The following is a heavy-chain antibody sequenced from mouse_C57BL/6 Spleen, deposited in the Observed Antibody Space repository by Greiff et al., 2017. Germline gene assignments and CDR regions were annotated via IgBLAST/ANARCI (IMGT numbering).Heavy chain of an antibody. D-gene: IGHD2-12*01. CDR1: GFHFSNYA. CDR3: TRAYDALYAMDY. Sequence: VQLVESGAGLVKPGGSLKLSCAASGFHFSNYALSWVRQTTEKRLEWVAYISSGGDYIYYADNVKCRFTISRDNARNTLYLQMSSLKSADTAMYYCTRAYDALYAMDYWGQGTSVTVSS. CDR2: ISSGGDYI. V-gene: IGHV5-9-1*02. J-gene: IGHJ4*01.